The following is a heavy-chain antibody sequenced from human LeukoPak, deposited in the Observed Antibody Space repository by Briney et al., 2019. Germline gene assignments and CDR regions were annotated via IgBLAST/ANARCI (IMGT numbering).Heavy chain of an antibody. CDR3: ATLRRVSIAARPVGTFDY. V-gene: IGHV4-61*02. CDR2: IYTSGST. J-gene: IGHJ4*02. Sequence: PSETLSLTCTVSGGSISSGSYYWIWIRQPAGKGLEWIGRIYTSGSTNYNPSLKSRVTISIDTSKNQFSLKLSSVTAADTAVYYCATLRRVSIAARPVGTFDYWGQGTLVTVSS. D-gene: IGHD6-6*01. CDR1: GGSISSGSYY.